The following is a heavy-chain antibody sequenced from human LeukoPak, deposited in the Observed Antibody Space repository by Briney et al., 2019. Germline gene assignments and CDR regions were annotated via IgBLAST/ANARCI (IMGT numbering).Heavy chain of an antibody. D-gene: IGHD2-15*01. V-gene: IGHV1-18*04. J-gene: IGHJ4*02. Sequence: ASVKVSCKASGYTFTSYYMHWVRQAPGQGLEWMGWISAYNGNTNYAQKLQGRVTMTTDTSTSTAYMELRSLRSDDTAVYYCARDQDIVVVVAANYFDYWGQGTLVTVSS. CDR2: ISAYNGNT. CDR3: ARDQDIVVVVAANYFDY. CDR1: GYTFTSYY.